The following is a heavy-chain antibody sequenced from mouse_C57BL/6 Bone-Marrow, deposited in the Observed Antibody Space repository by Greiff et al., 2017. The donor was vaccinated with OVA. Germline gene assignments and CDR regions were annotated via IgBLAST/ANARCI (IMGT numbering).Heavy chain of an antibody. J-gene: IGHJ1*03. CDR2: IHPNSGST. CDR1: GYTFTSYW. CDR3: ARWGLRGYFDV. Sequence: QVQLQQPGAELVKPGASVKLSCKASGYTFTSYWMHWVKQRPGQGLEWIGMIHPNSGSTNYNEKFKSKATLTVDKSSSTAYMQLSSLTSEDSAVYYCARWGLRGYFDVWGTGTTVTVSS. D-gene: IGHD2-2*01. V-gene: IGHV1-64*01.